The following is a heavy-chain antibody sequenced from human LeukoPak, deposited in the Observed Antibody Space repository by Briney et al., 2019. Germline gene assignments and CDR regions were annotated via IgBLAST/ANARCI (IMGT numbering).Heavy chain of an antibody. V-gene: IGHV1-18*01. J-gene: IGHJ5*01. CDR2: IGSYEGDT. Sequence: GASVKVSCKATSHISWVRQAPGQGLEWMGWIGSYEGDTYYAQKFQGRVTVPTDTSTNTAYMELRSLRADDTAVYYCARDFWNFYDSSGYYRDFDSWGQGTLVTVSS. CDR3: ARDFWNFYDSSGYYRDFDS. CDR1: TSH. D-gene: IGHD3-22*01.